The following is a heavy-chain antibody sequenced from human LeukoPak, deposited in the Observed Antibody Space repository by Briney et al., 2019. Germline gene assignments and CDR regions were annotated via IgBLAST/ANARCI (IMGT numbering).Heavy chain of an antibody. CDR1: GVSISTYH. CDR2: ISGSGNT. J-gene: IGHJ5*02. V-gene: IGHV4-4*07. D-gene: IGHD3-10*01. CDR3: ARDRGSDGSDQLDP. Sequence: SETLSLTCTVSGVSISTYHWTWIRQPAGKGLEWIGRISGSGNTIYNPSLKSRVTMSLDMSNNHFSLKMSSVPAADTAVYYCARDRGSDGSDQLDPWGQGILVIVSS.